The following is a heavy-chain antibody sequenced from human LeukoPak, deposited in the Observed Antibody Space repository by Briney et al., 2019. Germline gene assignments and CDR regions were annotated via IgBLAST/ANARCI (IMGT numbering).Heavy chain of an antibody. J-gene: IGHJ4*02. CDR3: AKDAHSSRGDYFDY. Sequence: GRSLSLPSAAAGFTFSSYAMSWVRQAPGKGLEWVSAISGSGGSTYYADSVKGRFTISRDTSKNTLYLQMNSLRAEDTAVYYCAKDAHSSRGDYFDYWGQGTLVTVSS. CDR2: ISGSGGST. D-gene: IGHD6-13*01. CDR1: GFTFSSYA. V-gene: IGHV3-23*01.